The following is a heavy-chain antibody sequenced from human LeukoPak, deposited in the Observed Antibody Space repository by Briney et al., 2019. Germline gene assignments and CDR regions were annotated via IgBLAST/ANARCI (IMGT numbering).Heavy chain of an antibody. CDR2: IYYSGST. CDR3: ARGGFYGVLDY. CDR1: GGSISRYY. D-gene: IGHD3-10*01. Sequence: SETLSLTSNVSGGSISRYYSSWIRQPPGKGLEWIGYIYYSGSTNNNPSLKSRVTISVDTSKNQFSLKLSSVTAADTAVYYCARGGFYGVLDYWGQGTLVTVSS. V-gene: IGHV4-59*01. J-gene: IGHJ4*02.